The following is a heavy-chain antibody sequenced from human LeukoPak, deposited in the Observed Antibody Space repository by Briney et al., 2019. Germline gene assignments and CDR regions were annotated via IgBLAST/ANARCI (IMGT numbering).Heavy chain of an antibody. D-gene: IGHD3-22*01. J-gene: IGHJ4*02. V-gene: IGHV4-34*01. Sequence: SETLSLTCAVYGAALSEYYWSWIRQSPGKGLEWIGEVAHKGPTVYSPTLNRKYNPSFKSRVTMSVDPSKNQFSLKLASVTVADTATYYCVRQGTNSGYYLLDYWGQGHLVIVSS. CDR3: VRQGTNSGYYLLDY. CDR2: VAHKGPTVYSPTLNR. CDR1: GAALSEYY.